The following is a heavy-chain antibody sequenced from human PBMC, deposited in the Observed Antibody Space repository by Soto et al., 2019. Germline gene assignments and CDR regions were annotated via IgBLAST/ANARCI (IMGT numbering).Heavy chain of an antibody. CDR1: GGSISSGGYY. D-gene: IGHD2-21*01. CDR3: ARXSTRLGGYYYGMDV. J-gene: IGHJ6*02. Sequence: PSETLSLTCTVSGGSISSGGYYWSWIRQHPGKGLEWIGYIYYSGSTYYNPSLKSRVTISVDTSKNQFSLKLSSVTAADTAVYYCARXSTRLGGYYYGMDVWGQGTTVTVSS. CDR2: IYYSGST. V-gene: IGHV4-31*03.